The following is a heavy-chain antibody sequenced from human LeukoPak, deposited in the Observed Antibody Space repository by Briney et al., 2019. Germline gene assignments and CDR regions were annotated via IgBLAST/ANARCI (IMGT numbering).Heavy chain of an antibody. Sequence: PGGSLRLSCAASGFTFSSYAMSWVRQAPGKGLEWVSAISGSGGSTYYADSVKGRFTISRDNSKNTLYLQMNSLRAEDTAVYYCAKASSSWYAEYFQHWGQGTLVTVSP. CDR2: ISGSGGST. CDR1: GFTFSSYA. D-gene: IGHD6-13*01. V-gene: IGHV3-23*01. CDR3: AKASSSWYAEYFQH. J-gene: IGHJ1*01.